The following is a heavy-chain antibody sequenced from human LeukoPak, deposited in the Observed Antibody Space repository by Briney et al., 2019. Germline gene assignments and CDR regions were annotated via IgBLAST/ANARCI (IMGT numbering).Heavy chain of an antibody. Sequence: SETLSLTCAVYGGSFSGYYWSWIRQPPGKGLEWLGEINHSGSTNYNPSLRSRVTISVDRSKNQSSLKLNSVTAADTAVYYCARAGTPITMIVVESNWFDPWGQGTLVTVSS. CDR1: GGSFSGYY. J-gene: IGHJ5*02. V-gene: IGHV4-34*01. CDR2: INHSGST. CDR3: ARAGTPITMIVVESNWFDP. D-gene: IGHD3-22*01.